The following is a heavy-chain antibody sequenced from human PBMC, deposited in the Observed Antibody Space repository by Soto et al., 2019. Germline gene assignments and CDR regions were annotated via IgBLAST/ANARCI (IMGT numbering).Heavy chain of an antibody. J-gene: IGHJ4*02. D-gene: IGHD3-10*01. Sequence: QVQLVQSGAEVKKPGSSVKVSCKASGGIFSTYAISWLRQAPGQGLEWMGGIIPIFGTPNYAQRFRGRVTITADESTNTSYMELSRLKSEDTAVYYCARDRDDYGSGNYYNRIDFWGQGTLVTVSS. CDR1: GGIFSTYA. CDR2: IIPIFGTP. CDR3: ARDRDDYGSGNYYNRIDF. V-gene: IGHV1-69*01.